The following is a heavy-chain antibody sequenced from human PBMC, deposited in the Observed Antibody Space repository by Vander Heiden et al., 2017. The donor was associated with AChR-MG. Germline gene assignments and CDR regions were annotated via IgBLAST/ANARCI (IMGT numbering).Heavy chain of an antibody. CDR1: AFPFSSYS. CDR2: ITSSSNTR. V-gene: IGHV3-48*02. J-gene: IGHJ4*02. D-gene: IGHD4-17*01. Sequence: EVQLVESGGGLVQPGGSLRLSCAASAFPFSSYSVNWVRQAPGKGLEWLSYITSSSNTRYYADSVKGRFTISRDNAKNSLYLQMNSLRDEDTAVYYWARRGNYGDGDYFDYWGQGTLVTVSS. CDR3: ARRGNYGDGDYFDY.